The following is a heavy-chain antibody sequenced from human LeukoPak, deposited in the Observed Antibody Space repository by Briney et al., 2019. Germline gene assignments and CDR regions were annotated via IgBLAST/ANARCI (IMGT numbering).Heavy chain of an antibody. Sequence: GGSLRLSCATSGFTFSTSWMHWVRQAPGKGLVLVSRINTDGNIRDYADSVKGRFTISRDNAKNTLYLQMNSLRAEDTAVYYCAKAGNSALRLGELSLHGSWVSYWYFDLWGRGTLVTVSS. CDR2: INTDGNIR. J-gene: IGHJ2*01. CDR3: AKAGNSALRLGELSLHGSWVSYWYFDL. D-gene: IGHD3-16*02. V-gene: IGHV3-74*01. CDR1: GFTFSTSW.